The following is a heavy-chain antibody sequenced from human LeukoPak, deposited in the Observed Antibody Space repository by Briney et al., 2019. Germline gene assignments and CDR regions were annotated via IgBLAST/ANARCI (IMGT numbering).Heavy chain of an antibody. D-gene: IGHD3-3*01. CDR2: IYTSGST. CDR1: GGSISSYY. V-gene: IGHV4-4*07. CDR3: ARENELSTIFGVVIDNWFDP. J-gene: IGHJ5*02. Sequence: SETLSLPCTVSGGSISSYYWSWIRQPAGKGLEWIGRIYTSGSTNYNPSLKSRVTMSVDTSKNQFSLKLSSVTAADTAVYYCARENELSTIFGVVIDNWFDPWGQGTLVTVSS.